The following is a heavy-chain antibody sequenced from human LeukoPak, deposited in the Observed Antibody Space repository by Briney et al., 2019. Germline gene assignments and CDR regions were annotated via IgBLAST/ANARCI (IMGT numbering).Heavy chain of an antibody. Sequence: SETLSLTCTVSGGSISSYHWSWIRQPAGKGLEWIGRINTSGSTNYNPSLKSRATVSLDKSKNQFSLRLSSVTAADTAVYYCVRGGAVAGSFDYWGQGTLVTVSS. V-gene: IGHV4-4*07. J-gene: IGHJ4*02. CDR1: GGSISSYH. CDR2: INTSGST. CDR3: VRGGAVAGSFDY. D-gene: IGHD6-19*01.